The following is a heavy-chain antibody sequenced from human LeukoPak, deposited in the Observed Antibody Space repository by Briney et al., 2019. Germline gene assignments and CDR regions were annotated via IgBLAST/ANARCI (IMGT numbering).Heavy chain of an antibody. CDR1: GGSINSSSSY. CDR2: IYYSGST. D-gene: IGHD4-23*01. CDR3: ARTTVATQFDY. V-gene: IGHV4-39*01. Sequence: SETLSLTCTVSGGSINSSSSYWGWIRQPPGKGLEWIGTIYYSGSTYYNASLKSRVTTSADTSKNQFSLKLSSVTAADTAVYYCARTTVATQFDYWGQGTLVTVSS. J-gene: IGHJ4*02.